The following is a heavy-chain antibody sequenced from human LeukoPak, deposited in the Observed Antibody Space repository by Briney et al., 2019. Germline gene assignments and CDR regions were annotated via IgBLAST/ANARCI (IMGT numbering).Heavy chain of an antibody. J-gene: IGHJ4*02. CDR2: ISYDGSNK. CDR1: GFTFSSYA. Sequence: GGSLRLSCAASGFTFSSYAVHWVRQAPGKGLEWVAVISYDGSNKYYADSVKGRFTISRDNSKNTLYLQMNSLRAEDTAVYYCARSPPGDYPYFDYWGQGTLVTVSS. D-gene: IGHD7-27*01. V-gene: IGHV3-30*04. CDR3: ARSPPGDYPYFDY.